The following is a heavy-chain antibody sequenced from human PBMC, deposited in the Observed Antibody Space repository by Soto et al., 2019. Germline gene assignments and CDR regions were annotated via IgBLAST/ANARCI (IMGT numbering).Heavy chain of an antibody. D-gene: IGHD6-13*01. J-gene: IGHJ6*02. CDR3: ASRQLARYYYYGMDV. CDR2: MNPNSGNT. CDR1: GYTFTSYD. Sequence: QVQLVQSGAEVKKPGASVKVSCKASGYTFTSYDINWVRQATGQGLEWMGWMNPNSGNTGYAQKFQGRVTMTRNTSISTAYMELSSLRSEDTAVYYCASRQLARYYYYGMDVWGQGTTVTVSS. V-gene: IGHV1-8*01.